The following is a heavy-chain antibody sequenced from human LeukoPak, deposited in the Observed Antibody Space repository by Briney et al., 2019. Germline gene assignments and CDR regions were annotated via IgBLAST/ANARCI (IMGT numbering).Heavy chain of an antibody. Sequence: SETLSLTCAVSGYSISSGYYWGWIRQPPGKGLDWIGSIYYSGSTYYNESLKSRVTISVDTSKNQFSLRLSSVTAADTAVYYCARHPSGSYRKYFDYWGQGTLVTVSS. CDR1: GYSISSGYY. D-gene: IGHD1-26*01. CDR3: ARHPSGSYRKYFDY. V-gene: IGHV4-38-2*01. J-gene: IGHJ4*02. CDR2: IYYSGST.